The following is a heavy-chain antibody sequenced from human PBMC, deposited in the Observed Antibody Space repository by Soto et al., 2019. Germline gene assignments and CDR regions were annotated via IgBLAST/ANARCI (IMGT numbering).Heavy chain of an antibody. D-gene: IGHD6-19*01. Sequence: EVQLLESGGGLVQPGGSLRLSCAASGFTFSSYTMSWVRQAPGKGLEWVSGISASGGTTYYADSVKGRFTISRDSSKNTLYLQMNSLRAEDTAVYYCSKDRYLAGTFADAFDIWGQGTMVTVSS. J-gene: IGHJ3*02. CDR3: SKDRYLAGTFADAFDI. CDR2: ISASGGTT. CDR1: GFTFSSYT. V-gene: IGHV3-23*01.